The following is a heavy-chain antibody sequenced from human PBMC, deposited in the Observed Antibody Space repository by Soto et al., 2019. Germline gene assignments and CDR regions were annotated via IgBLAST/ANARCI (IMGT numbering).Heavy chain of an antibody. Sequence: QVQLHESGPGLVKHSGTLSLTCAVSGDSVSSPYYWCWVRQPPGKGLDWIGEVFHTGTTSYNRSLRSRVTISMDKSINQFSLDLSSVTAADTAVYYCARSAGWYAIHAWGPGTLV. CDR1: GDSVSSPYY. J-gene: IGHJ5*02. V-gene: IGHV4-4*02. D-gene: IGHD6-19*01. CDR2: VFHTGTT. CDR3: ARSAGWYAIHA.